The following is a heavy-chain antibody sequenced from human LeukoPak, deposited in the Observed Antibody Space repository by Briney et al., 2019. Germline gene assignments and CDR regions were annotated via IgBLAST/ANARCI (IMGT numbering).Heavy chain of an antibody. J-gene: IGHJ4*02. D-gene: IGHD5/OR15-5a*01. V-gene: IGHV4-34*01. CDR1: GGSFSGYY. Sequence: PSETLSLTCAVYGGSFSGYYWSWIRQPPGKGLEWIGEINHSGSTNYNPSLKSRVTISVDTSKNQFSLKLSSVTAADTAVYYCARVRGLSLGDYWGQGTLVTVSS. CDR2: INHSGST. CDR3: ARVRGLSLGDY.